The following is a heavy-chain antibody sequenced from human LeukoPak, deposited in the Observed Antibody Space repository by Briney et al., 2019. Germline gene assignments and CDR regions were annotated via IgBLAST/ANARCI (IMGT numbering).Heavy chain of an antibody. D-gene: IGHD4/OR15-4a*01. J-gene: IGHJ4*02. CDR1: GFTVSSNS. CDR3: ARGADYFDY. V-gene: IGHV3-7*01. Sequence: GGSLRLSCTVSGFTVSSNSMSWVRQAPGKGLEWVANIKQDGSETYYVDSVKGRFTISRDNAKNSLYLQMNSLRAEDTAVYYCARGADYFDYWGQAILVTVSS. CDR2: IKQDGSET.